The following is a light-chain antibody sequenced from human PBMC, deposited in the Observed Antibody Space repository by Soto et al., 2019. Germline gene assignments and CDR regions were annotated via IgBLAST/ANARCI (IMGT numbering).Light chain of an antibody. CDR1: SRDVGGYNY. Sequence: QSALTQPPSASGSPGQSVTISCTGTSRDVGGYNYVSWYQQHPGKAPKLMISEVSKRPSGVPDRFSGSKSGNKASLTVSGLQAEDEADYYCSSFAGNDNVVFGGGTKLTVL. CDR2: EVS. J-gene: IGLJ2*01. V-gene: IGLV2-8*01. CDR3: SSFAGNDNVV.